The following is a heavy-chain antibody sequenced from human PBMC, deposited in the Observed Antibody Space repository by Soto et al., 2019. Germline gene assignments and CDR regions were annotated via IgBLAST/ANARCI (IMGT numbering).Heavy chain of an antibody. J-gene: IGHJ4*02. CDR1: GFTFSSYA. V-gene: IGHV3-23*01. D-gene: IGHD3-10*01. Sequence: GGSLRLSCAASGFTFSSYAMSWVRQAPGKGLEWVSAISGSGGSTYYADSVKGRFTISRDNSKNTLYLQMNSLRAEDTAVYYCARGPPDYYGSGSYQDYWGQGTLVTVSS. CDR2: ISGSGGST. CDR3: ARGPPDYYGSGSYQDY.